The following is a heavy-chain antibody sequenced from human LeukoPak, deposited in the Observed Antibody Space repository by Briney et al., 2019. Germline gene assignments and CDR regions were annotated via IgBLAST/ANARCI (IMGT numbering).Heavy chain of an antibody. D-gene: IGHD1-1*01. Sequence: GASVKVSCKASGYTFTGYYMHWVRQAPGQGLEWMGWINPNSGGTNYAQKFQGRVTMTRDTSISTAYMELSRLRSDDTAVYYCARDPGDWNPTYPDYWGQGTLVTVSS. J-gene: IGHJ4*02. V-gene: IGHV1-2*02. CDR1: GYTFTGYY. CDR3: ARDPGDWNPTYPDY. CDR2: INPNSGGT.